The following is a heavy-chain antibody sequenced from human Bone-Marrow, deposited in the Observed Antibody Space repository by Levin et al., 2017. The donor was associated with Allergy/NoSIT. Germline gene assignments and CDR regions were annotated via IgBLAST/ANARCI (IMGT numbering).Heavy chain of an antibody. D-gene: IGHD2-8*01. Sequence: GGSLRLSCAASGFTFSSYAMSWVRQAPGKGLEWVSAISGSGGSTYYADSVKGRFTISRDNSNNTLYLQMNSLRAEDTAVYYCAKTVYALSPTWYYDGMDVWGQGTTVTVSS. CDR1: GFTFSSYA. CDR3: AKTVYALSPTWYYDGMDV. V-gene: IGHV3-23*01. J-gene: IGHJ6*02. CDR2: ISGSGGST.